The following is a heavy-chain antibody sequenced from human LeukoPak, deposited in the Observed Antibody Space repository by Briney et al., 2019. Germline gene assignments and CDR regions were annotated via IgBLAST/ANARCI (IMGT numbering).Heavy chain of an antibody. CDR2: IYHSGST. Sequence: PSGTLSLTCAVSGGSISSSNWWSWVRQPPGKGLEWIGEIYHSGSTNYNPSLKSRVTISVDKSENQFSLKLSSVTAADTAVYYCARDFCSSTSCYVPDAFDIWGQGTMVTVSS. CDR3: ARDFCSSTSCYVPDAFDI. CDR1: GGSISSSNW. V-gene: IGHV4-4*02. J-gene: IGHJ3*02. D-gene: IGHD2-2*01.